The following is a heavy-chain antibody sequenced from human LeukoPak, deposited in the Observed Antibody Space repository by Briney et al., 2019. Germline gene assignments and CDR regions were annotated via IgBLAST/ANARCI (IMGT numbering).Heavy chain of an antibody. V-gene: IGHV3-48*02. CDR2: ISSSSSSI. CDR3: AQKGGADY. J-gene: IGHJ4*02. Sequence: GSLRLSCVASGFTFSRFGMNWVRQAPGKGLEWVSYISSSSSSIYYADSVKGRFTISRDNAKNSLYLQVNSLRDDDTAVYYCAQKGGADYWGQGTLVTVSS. D-gene: IGHD2-15*01. CDR1: GFTFSRFG.